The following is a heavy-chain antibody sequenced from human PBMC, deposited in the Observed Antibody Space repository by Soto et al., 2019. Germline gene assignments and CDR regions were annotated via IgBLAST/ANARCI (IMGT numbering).Heavy chain of an antibody. D-gene: IGHD3-3*01. CDR1: GGTFSSYA. J-gene: IGHJ6*02. Sequence: SVKVSCKASGGTFSSYAISWVRQAPGQGLEWMGGIIPIFGTANYAQKFQGRVTITADESTSTAYMELSSLRSEDTAVYYCARSAKSTIFGVVISPYGMDVWGQGPTVTVSS. V-gene: IGHV1-69*13. CDR3: ARSAKSTIFGVVISPYGMDV. CDR2: IIPIFGTA.